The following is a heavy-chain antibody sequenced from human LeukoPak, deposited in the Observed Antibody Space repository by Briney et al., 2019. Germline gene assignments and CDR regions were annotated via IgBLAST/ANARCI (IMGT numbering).Heavy chain of an antibody. J-gene: IGHJ4*02. D-gene: IGHD3-3*01. Sequence: ASVKVSCKASGGTFSSYAISWVRQAPGQGLEWMGGIIPIFGTANYAQKFQDRVTITTDESTHTAYTGLSSLISDETHAVYSASGGPLGVGGFAYWGQGTLVTVSS. CDR1: GGTFSSYA. CDR3: ASGGPLGVGGFAY. CDR2: IIPIFGTA. V-gene: IGHV1-69*05.